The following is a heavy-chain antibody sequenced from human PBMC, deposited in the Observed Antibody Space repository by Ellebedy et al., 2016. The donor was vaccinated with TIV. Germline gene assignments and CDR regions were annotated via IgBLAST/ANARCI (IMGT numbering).Heavy chain of an antibody. Sequence: MPSETLSLTCAVYGGSFSGYYWNWIRQSPGKGLEWIGDIYHSGRTNYNPSLKSRVTMSVDTSKNQFSLKLTSVTAADTAVYFCARMWGHCGGGNTCYVDSWGQGTLVTISS. J-gene: IGHJ5*02. V-gene: IGHV4-34*01. CDR3: ARMWGHCGGGNTCYVDS. D-gene: IGHD2-21*01. CDR2: IYHSGRT. CDR1: GGSFSGYY.